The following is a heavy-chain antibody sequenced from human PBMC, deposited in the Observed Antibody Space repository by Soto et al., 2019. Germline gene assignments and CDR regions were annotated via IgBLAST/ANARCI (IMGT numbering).Heavy chain of an antibody. Sequence: QVQLMQSGAEVKRPGASVKISCKPSGYPFISYYIHWVRQAPGQGLEWVGLIDPSRGATSCAERFQGRLSITSDKSTATVYMNVWSLTSDDTAIYYCATFPRGYWGQGTLVSVSS. CDR3: ATFPRGY. CDR1: GYPFISYY. CDR2: IDPSRGAT. V-gene: IGHV1-46*01. J-gene: IGHJ4*02.